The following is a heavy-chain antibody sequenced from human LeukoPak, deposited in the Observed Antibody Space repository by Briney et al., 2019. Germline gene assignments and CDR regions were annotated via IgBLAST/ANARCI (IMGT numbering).Heavy chain of an antibody. Sequence: GGSLRLSCAASGFTFDDYAMHWVRQAPGKGLEWVSGISWNSGSIGYADSVKGRFTISRDNAKNSLYLQMNSLRAEDTALYYCAKDISPRYSSGWYYFDYWGQGTLVTVSS. D-gene: IGHD6-19*01. CDR2: ISWNSGSI. CDR3: AKDISPRYSSGWYYFDY. CDR1: GFTFDDYA. V-gene: IGHV3-9*01. J-gene: IGHJ4*02.